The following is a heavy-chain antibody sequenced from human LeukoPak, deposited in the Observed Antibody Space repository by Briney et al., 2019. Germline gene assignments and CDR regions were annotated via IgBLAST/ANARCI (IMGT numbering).Heavy chain of an antibody. J-gene: IGHJ6*03. CDR3: ALLVTRGYYYMDV. CDR1: GYTFTSYG. CDR2: ISAYNGNT. D-gene: IGHD4-23*01. V-gene: IGHV1-18*01. Sequence: ASVKVSCKASGYTFTSYGISWVRQAPGQGLEWMGWISAYNGNTNYAQKLQGRVTITTDTSTSTAYMELRSLRSDDTAVYYCALLVTRGYYYMDVWGKGTTVTVSS.